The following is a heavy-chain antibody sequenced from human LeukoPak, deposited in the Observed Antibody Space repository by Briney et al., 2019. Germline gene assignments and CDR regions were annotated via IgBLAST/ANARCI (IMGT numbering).Heavy chain of an antibody. Sequence: PGGSLRLSCAASGFMFSNYNMNWVRQAPGKGLEWVSYISSSSSTIYYADSVKGRFTISRDNAKKSVYLQMNSLRAEDTAVFYCAFSGSYGVYCGQGTLVTVSS. CDR2: ISSSSSTI. CDR3: AFSGSYGVY. V-gene: IGHV3-48*01. CDR1: GFMFSNYN. J-gene: IGHJ4*02. D-gene: IGHD1-26*01.